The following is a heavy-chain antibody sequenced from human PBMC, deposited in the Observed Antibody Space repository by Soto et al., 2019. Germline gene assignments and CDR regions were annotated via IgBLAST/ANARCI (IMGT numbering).Heavy chain of an antibody. Sequence: SETLSLTCAVSGGSISSSNWWSWVRQPPGKGLEWIGEIYHSGSTNYNPSLKSRVTISVDKSKNQFSLKLSSVTAADTAVYYCARESSGAYYYDSSGYTYNWFDPWGQGTLVTVSS. CDR2: IYHSGST. V-gene: IGHV4-4*02. CDR3: ARESSGAYYYDSSGYTYNWFDP. D-gene: IGHD3-22*01. CDR1: GGSISSSNW. J-gene: IGHJ5*02.